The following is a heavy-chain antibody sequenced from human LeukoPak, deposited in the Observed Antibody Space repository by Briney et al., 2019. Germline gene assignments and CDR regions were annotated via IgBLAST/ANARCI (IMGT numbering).Heavy chain of an antibody. Sequence: ASVKVSCKASGYSFTGYYMHWVRQAPGQGLEWMGWISPNSGDTNYAQKFQGRVTMTRDTSISTAYMELSRLRSDNTAVYYCARGRRTAAAGLDYWGQGTLVTVSS. CDR3: ARGRRTAAAGLDY. CDR2: ISPNSGDT. D-gene: IGHD6-13*01. V-gene: IGHV1-2*02. CDR1: GYSFTGYY. J-gene: IGHJ4*02.